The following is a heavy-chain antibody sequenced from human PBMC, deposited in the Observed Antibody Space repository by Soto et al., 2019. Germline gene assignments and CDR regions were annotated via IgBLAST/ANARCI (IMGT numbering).Heavy chain of an antibody. J-gene: IGHJ6*03. CDR2: INLSNGRT. CDR3: ARDEVVVPAAIPYYYYYMDV. Sequence: GASVKVSCKSSGYTFTNYYMHWVRQAPGQGLEWMGIINLSNGRTTYAQKFQGRVTMTTDTSTSTAYMELRSLRSDDTAVYYCARDEVVVPAAIPYYYYYMDVWGKGTTVTVSS. CDR1: GYTFTNYY. D-gene: IGHD2-2*01. V-gene: IGHV1-46*01.